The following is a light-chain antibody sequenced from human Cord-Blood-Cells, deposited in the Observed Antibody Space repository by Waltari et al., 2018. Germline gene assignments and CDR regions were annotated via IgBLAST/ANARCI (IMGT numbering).Light chain of an antibody. V-gene: IGLV2-11*01. CDR3: CSYAGSYTWV. CDR1: SSDVGGYNY. Sequence: QSALTQPRSVSVSPGQAVTISCTGTSSDVGGYNYVSWYQQHPCNAPKLIIYDVSKRPSGVPDRFSGSKSGNTASLTISGLQAEDEADYYCCSYAGSYTWVFGGGTKLTVL. J-gene: IGLJ3*02. CDR2: DVS.